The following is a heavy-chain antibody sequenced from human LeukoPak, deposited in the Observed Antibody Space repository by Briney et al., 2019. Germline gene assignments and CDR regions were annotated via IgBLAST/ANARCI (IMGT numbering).Heavy chain of an antibody. CDR3: AIGGWPSRRTDYYYCGMDV. Sequence: ASVKVSCKASGYTFTSYGISWVRQAPGQGLEWMGWISAYNGNTNYAQKLQGRVTMTTDTSTSTAYMELRSLRSDDTVVYYCAIGGWPSRRTDYYYCGMDVWGQGTTVTDSS. CDR2: ISAYNGNT. J-gene: IGHJ6*02. CDR1: GYTFTSYG. D-gene: IGHD1-1*01. V-gene: IGHV1-18*01.